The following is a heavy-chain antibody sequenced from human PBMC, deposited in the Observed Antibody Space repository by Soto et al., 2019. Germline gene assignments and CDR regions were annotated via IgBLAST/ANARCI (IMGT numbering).Heavy chain of an antibody. D-gene: IGHD3-16*01. CDR2: MNTANGNT. Sequence: QVQLVQSEAEVKKPGASVKVSCKTSGYSFSDYGVNWVRQAPGQGLEWMGWMNTANGNTKYVQKFQGRVTLTADPTPRTGFLVEPSLRIDDTGVCYCARGFIQEDNCGQGTLVTVSS. V-gene: IGHV1-18*01. CDR3: ARGFIQEDN. CDR1: GYSFSDYG. J-gene: IGHJ4*02.